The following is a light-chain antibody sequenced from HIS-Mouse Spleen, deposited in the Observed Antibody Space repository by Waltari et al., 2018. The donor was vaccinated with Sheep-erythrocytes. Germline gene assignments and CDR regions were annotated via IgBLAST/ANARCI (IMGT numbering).Light chain of an antibody. Sequence: QSVLTQPPSASGTPGQRVTISCSGSSSNIGSNYVYWYQQLPGTAPKLPLYRNNQRPSGVPDRFSGSKSGTSASLAISGLRSEDEADYYCAAWDDSLSGNWVFGGGTKLTVL. CDR1: SSNIGSNY. V-gene: IGLV1-47*01. CDR3: AAWDDSLSGNWV. CDR2: RNN. J-gene: IGLJ3*02.